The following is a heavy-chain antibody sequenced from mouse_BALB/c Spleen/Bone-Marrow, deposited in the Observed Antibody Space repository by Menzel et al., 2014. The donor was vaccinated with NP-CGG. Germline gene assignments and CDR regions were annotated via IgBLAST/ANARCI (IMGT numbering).Heavy chain of an antibody. CDR3: ARDWAYGNWYFDV. J-gene: IGHJ1*01. Sequence: QVQLQQSGPGLVAPSQSLSITCTVSGFSLKNYGVHWVRQPPGKGLEWLGVIGTGGGTNYNSALMSRLSISIDNSKSQVFLKMNSLQTDDTAMYYCARDWAYGNWYFDVWGAGTPVPVSS. CDR1: GFSLKNYG. CDR2: IGTGGGT. D-gene: IGHD2-1*01. V-gene: IGHV2-9*02.